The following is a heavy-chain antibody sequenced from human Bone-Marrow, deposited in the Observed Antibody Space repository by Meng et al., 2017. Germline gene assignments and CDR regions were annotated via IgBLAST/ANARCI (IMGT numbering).Heavy chain of an antibody. CDR2: ISGSGGST. J-gene: IGHJ3*02. Sequence: GESLKLSCAASGFPFSSYAMSWVRQAPGKGLEWVSAISGSGGSTYYADSVKGRFTISRDNSNNTLYLQMNSLRAEDTATYYCARLDTGYSSSWYQAVGAFDIWGQGTMVTVSS. D-gene: IGHD6-13*01. CDR1: GFPFSSYA. CDR3: ARLDTGYSSSWYQAVGAFDI. V-gene: IGHV3-23*01.